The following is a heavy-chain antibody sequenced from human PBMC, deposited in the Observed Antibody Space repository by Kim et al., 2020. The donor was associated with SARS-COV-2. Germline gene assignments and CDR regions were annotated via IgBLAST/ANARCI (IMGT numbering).Heavy chain of an antibody. J-gene: IGHJ4*01. CDR2: ISYDGSNK. CDR1: GFTFSSYG. V-gene: IGHV3-30*18. CDR3: AKDLYYDFWSGYFAKDY. D-gene: IGHD3-3*01. Sequence: GGSLRLSCAASGFTFSSYGMHWVRQAPGKGLEWVAVISYDGSNKYYADSVKGRFTISRDNSKNTLYLQMNSLRAEDTAVYYCAKDLYYDFWSGYFAKDY.